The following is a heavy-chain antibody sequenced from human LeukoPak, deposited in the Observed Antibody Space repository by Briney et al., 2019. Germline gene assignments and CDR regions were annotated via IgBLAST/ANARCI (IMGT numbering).Heavy chain of an antibody. CDR3: AKALEQETVIALDS. CDR1: GFTFSTYA. J-gene: IGHJ4*02. D-gene: IGHD6-13*01. V-gene: IGHV3-23*01. CDR2: ICGSGGST. Sequence: PGGSLRLSCAASGFTFSTYAMSWVRQAPGKGLEWVSAICGSGGSTYYADSVKGRFTISRDNSKNTLYLQMNSLRAEDTSIYFCAKALEQETVIALDSWGQGTLVTVSS.